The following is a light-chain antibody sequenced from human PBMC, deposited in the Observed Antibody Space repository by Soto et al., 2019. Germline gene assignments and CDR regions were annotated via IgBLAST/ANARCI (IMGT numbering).Light chain of an antibody. CDR2: GAY. V-gene: IGKV3-20*01. Sequence: VVLTQSPATLSLSPGERATLSCRASRHVYINALGWYQQKPGRTPTLLIYGAYTRATDVPDRFSATGSGTDFSLTISRVEPEDSAVYYCQQYCASPFTFGPGTRLEI. J-gene: IGKJ3*01. CDR1: RHVYINA. CDR3: QQYCASPFT.